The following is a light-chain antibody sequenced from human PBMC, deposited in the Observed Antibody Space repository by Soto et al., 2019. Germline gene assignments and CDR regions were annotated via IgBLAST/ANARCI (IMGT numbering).Light chain of an antibody. J-gene: IGKJ1*01. Sequence: ELVLTQSPGTLSLSPGERATLSWRASQSVAGRFLAWYKQKPGQAPRLISHGASSRATGIPDRFSGSESGTDFTLTISRLQPEDFAVYYCQQYGSSPWTFGQGTKVDI. CDR2: GAS. V-gene: IGKV3-20*01. CDR3: QQYGSSPWT. CDR1: QSVAGRF.